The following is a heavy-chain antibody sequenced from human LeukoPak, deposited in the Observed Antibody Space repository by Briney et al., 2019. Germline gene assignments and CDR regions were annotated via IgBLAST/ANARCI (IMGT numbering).Heavy chain of an antibody. V-gene: IGHV1-2*02. CDR2: INPNSGGT. CDR3: ARAMSSTSWIGSPSPMDV. CDR1: GYTFTGYY. D-gene: IGHD2-2*01. Sequence: GASVKVSCKASGYTFTGYYMHWVRQAPGQGLEWMGWINPNSGGTNYAQKFQGRVTMTRDTSISTAYMELSRLRSDDTAVYYCARAMSSTSWIGSPSPMDVWGKGTTVTVSS. J-gene: IGHJ6*04.